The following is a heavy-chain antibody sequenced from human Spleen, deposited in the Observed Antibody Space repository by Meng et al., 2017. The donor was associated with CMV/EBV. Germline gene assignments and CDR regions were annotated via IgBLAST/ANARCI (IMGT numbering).Heavy chain of an antibody. D-gene: IGHD3-10*01. CDR3: ARGRYYGSGSYWGRLDY. J-gene: IGHJ4*02. CDR2: INHSGST. V-gene: IGHV4-34*01. CDR1: GGSFSGYY. Sequence: SETPSLTCAVYGGSFSGYYWSWIRQPPGKGLEWIGEINHSGSTNYNPSLKSRVTISVDTSKNQFSLKLSSVTAADTAVYYCARGRYYGSGSYWGRLDYWGQGTLVTVSS.